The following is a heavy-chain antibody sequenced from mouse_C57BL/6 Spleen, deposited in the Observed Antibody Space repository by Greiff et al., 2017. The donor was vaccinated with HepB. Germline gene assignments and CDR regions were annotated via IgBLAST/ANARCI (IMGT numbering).Heavy chain of an antibody. CDR1: GYTFTTYP. J-gene: IGHJ1*03. Sequence: VHLVESGAELVKPGASVKMSCKASGYTFTTYPIEWMKQNHGKSLEWIGNFHPYNDDTKYNEKFKGKATLTVEKSSSTVYLELSRLTSDDSAVYYCARGGYYGSSLSYWYFDVWGTGTTVTVSS. V-gene: IGHV1-47*01. CDR3: ARGGYYGSSLSYWYFDV. CDR2: FHPYNDDT. D-gene: IGHD1-1*01.